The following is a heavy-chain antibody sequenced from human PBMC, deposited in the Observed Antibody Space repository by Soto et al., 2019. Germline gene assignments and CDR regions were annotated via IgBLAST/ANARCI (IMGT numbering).Heavy chain of an antibody. CDR1: GYTFTSYG. CDR2: ISAYNGNT. CDR3: ARDLRYFDL. Sequence: QVPLVQSGAEVKKPGASVKVSCKASGYTFTSYGISWVRQAPGQGLEWMGWISAYNGNTNYAQKLQGRVTMTTDTSTSRAYMELTMLLSDDTAVSYCARDLRYFDLWGSGTLVTVSS. V-gene: IGHV1-18*01. J-gene: IGHJ2*01.